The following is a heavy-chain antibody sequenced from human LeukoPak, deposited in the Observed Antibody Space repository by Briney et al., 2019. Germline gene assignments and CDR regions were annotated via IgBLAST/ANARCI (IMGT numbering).Heavy chain of an antibody. J-gene: IGHJ6*03. CDR2: IDPKSGAT. D-gene: IGHD4-11*01. Sequence: ASVKVSCKASGYTFTGYYMHWVRQAPGQRLEWMAWIDPKSGATNYAQRFQGRVTMTRDTSIITAYMELSRLRSDDTAVYYCARGTTVSTLPYYYYFMDIWGKGTTVTVSS. CDR1: GYTFTGYY. CDR3: ARGTTVSTLPYYYYFMDI. V-gene: IGHV1-2*02.